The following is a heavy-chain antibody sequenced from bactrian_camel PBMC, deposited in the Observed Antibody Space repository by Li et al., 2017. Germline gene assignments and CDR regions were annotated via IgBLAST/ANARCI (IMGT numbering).Heavy chain of an antibody. CDR1: GFTFSSTD. CDR3: TKDSTDGGWASTY. V-gene: IGHV3S7*01. J-gene: IGHJ4*01. CDR2: INEDGSRT. D-gene: IGHD7*01. Sequence: VQLVESGGGLVQPGGSLRLSCAASGFTFSSTDMIWVRQAPGKGLEWVSSINEDGSRTYYADSVKGRFTISRDNAENTVYLQMNSLKSEDSALYYCTKDSTDGGWASTYWGQGTQVTVS.